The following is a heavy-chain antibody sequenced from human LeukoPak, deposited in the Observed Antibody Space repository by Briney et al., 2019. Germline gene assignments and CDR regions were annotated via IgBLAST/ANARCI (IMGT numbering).Heavy chain of an antibody. J-gene: IGHJ4*02. D-gene: IGHD2-2*02. V-gene: IGHV3-23*01. CDR1: GFTFSSYA. Sequence: PGGSLRLSCAASGFTFSSYAMSWVRQAPGKGLEWVSAISGSGGSTYYADSVKGRFTISRDNSKNTLYLQMNSLRAEDTAVYYCAPYCSSTSCYKILDYWGQGTLVTVPS. CDR2: ISGSGGST. CDR3: APYCSSTSCYKILDY.